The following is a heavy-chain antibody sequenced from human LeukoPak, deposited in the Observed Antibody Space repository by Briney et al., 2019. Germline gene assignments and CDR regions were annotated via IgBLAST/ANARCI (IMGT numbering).Heavy chain of an antibody. V-gene: IGHV3-48*02. D-gene: IGHD1-26*01. CDR2: ISSSNSTI. CDR3: ARSMWQLLRILDY. CDR1: GFTFSSYS. J-gene: IGHJ4*02. Sequence: PGGSLRLSCVASGFTFSSYSMSWVRQAPGKGLEWVSYISSSNSTIYYADSVKGRFTISRDNAKNSLYLQMNSLRDEDTAVYYCARSMWQLLRILDYWGQGTLVTVSS.